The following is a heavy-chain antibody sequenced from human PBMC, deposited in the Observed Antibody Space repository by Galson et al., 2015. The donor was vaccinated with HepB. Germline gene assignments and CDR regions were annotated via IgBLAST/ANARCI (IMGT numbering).Heavy chain of an antibody. CDR1: GFTLSDHY. J-gene: IGHJ4*02. Sequence: SLRLSCAASGFTLSDHYMDWVRQAPGKGLEWVGRTRNKANGYTTEYAASVEGRFTISRDASKNSFYLQMNSLKTEDTAIYYCARAGYCGGDTCYSDYFDYWGQGTLVTVSS. D-gene: IGHD2-15*01. V-gene: IGHV3-72*01. CDR3: ARAGYCGGDTCYSDYFDY. CDR2: TRNKANGYTT.